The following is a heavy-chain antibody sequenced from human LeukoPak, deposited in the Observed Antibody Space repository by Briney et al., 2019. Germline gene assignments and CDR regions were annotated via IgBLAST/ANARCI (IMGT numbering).Heavy chain of an antibody. CDR3: ARRGANYCSGIGCYTNWFDP. J-gene: IGHJ5*02. Sequence: PSETLSLTCTVSGGSISSSSHYWGWIRQPPGKGLEWIGSIYDSGSTYYNPSLESRVTISVDTSKKQFSLKLNSVTAADTAVYYCARRGANYCSGIGCYTNWFDPWGQGTLVTVSS. CDR1: GGSISSSSHY. V-gene: IGHV4-39*01. D-gene: IGHD2-2*02. CDR2: IYDSGST.